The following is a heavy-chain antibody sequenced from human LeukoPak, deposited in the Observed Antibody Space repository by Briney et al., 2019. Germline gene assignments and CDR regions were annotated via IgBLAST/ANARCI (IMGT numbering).Heavy chain of an antibody. V-gene: IGHV3-23*01. J-gene: IGHJ4*02. CDR2: ISGSGGST. CDR3: AKAEYSYGYFDY. CDR1: GFTFSSYA. Sequence: GGSLRLSCAASGFTFSSYAMGWVRQAPGKGLEWVSAISGSGGSTYYADSVKGRFTISRDNSKNTLYLQMNSLRAEDTAVYYCAKAEYSYGYFDYWGQGTLVTVSS. D-gene: IGHD5-18*01.